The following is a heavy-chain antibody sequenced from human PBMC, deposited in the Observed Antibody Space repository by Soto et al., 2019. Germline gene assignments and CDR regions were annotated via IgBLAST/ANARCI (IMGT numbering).Heavy chain of an antibody. CDR1: GFTFSSYA. D-gene: IGHD6-19*01. CDR2: ISGSGGST. V-gene: IGHV3-23*01. Sequence: GGSLRLSCAASGFTFSSYAMSWVRQAPGKGLEWVSAISGSGGSTYYADSVKGRFTISRDNSKNTLYLQMNSLRAEDTAVYYCAKDLGGYSSGQNLGTDYWGQGTLVTVSS. J-gene: IGHJ4*02. CDR3: AKDLGGYSSGQNLGTDY.